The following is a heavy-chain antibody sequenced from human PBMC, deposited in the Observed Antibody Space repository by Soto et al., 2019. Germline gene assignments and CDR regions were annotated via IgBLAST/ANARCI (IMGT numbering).Heavy chain of an antibody. V-gene: IGHV3-23*01. CDR3: AKDVWQWVETFYY. Sequence: GGSLRLSWAGSGFTLTRSAVSWVRQAPGKGLEWVSGISAGGGGTYYADSVKGRFTVSRDVAKNTLYLQRNGLRVEDTAVYYCAKDVWQWVETFYYWGHGTLVTVSS. J-gene: IGHJ4*01. CDR1: GFTLTRSA. D-gene: IGHD6-19*01. CDR2: ISAGGGGT.